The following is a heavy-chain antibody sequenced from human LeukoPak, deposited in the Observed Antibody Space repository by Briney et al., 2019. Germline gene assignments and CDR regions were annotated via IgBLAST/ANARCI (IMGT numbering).Heavy chain of an antibody. J-gene: IGHJ4*02. CDR2: MNPNSGNT. CDR3: ARGAPYYDGSGYPIDY. Sequence: GASVKVSCKASGYTFTSYDINWVRQATGQGLEWMGWMNPNSGNTGYAQKFQGRVTMTRNTSISTAYMELSSLRSEDTAVYYCARGAPYYDGSGYPIDYWGQGTLVTVSS. D-gene: IGHD3-22*01. CDR1: GYTFTSYD. V-gene: IGHV1-8*01.